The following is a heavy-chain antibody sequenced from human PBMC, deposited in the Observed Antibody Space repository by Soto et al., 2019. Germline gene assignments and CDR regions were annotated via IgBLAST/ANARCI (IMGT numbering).Heavy chain of an antibody. D-gene: IGHD2-15*01. Sequence: QVQLQESGPGLVKPSQTLSLTCTVSGGSISSGDYYWSWIRQPPGKGLEWIGYIYYSRDTYYNPSLSGPLTYSGDTSKNQFALTLSSLSAEDTAVYDCARGSHSTWFDPWGQGTLVTVSS. CDR3: ARGSHSTWFDP. CDR1: GGSISSGDYY. CDR2: IYYSRDT. J-gene: IGHJ5*02. V-gene: IGHV4-30-4*01.